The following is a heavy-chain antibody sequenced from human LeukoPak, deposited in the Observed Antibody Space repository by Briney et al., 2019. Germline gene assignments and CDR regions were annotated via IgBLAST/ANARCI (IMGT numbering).Heavy chain of an antibody. J-gene: IGHJ6*04. CDR2: ISSSSSYI. D-gene: IGHD3-10*02. V-gene: IGHV3-21*01. CDR1: GFTFSSYS. CDR3: AELGITMIGGV. Sequence: PGGSLRLSCAASGFTFSSYSMNWVRQAPGTGREWVSSISSSSSYIYYADSVKGRFTIPRDNAKNSLYLQMNSLRAEDTAVYYCAELGITMIGGVWGKGTTVTISS.